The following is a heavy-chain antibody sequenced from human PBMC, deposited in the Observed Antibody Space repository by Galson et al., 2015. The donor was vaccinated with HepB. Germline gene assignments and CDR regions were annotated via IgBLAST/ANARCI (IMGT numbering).Heavy chain of an antibody. CDR1: GLTFSSDG. D-gene: IGHD4-11*01. V-gene: IGHV3-30*02. CDR3: AKEPQRESNYLKTFDI. Sequence: SLRLSCAASGLTFSSDGMHWIRQAPGKGLEWLSFIHYDGNGQVYADSVKGRFTISRDNPKNTLYLQMNSLRAEDTAVYYCAKEPQRESNYLKTFDIWGQGTVVIVSS. J-gene: IGHJ3*02. CDR2: IHYDGNGQ.